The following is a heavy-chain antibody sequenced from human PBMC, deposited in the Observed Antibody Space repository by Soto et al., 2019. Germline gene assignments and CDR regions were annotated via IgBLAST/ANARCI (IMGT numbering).Heavy chain of an antibody. CDR3: ARDGEGYCSGGSCYGAGGYYYYGMDV. CDR2: IIPIFGTA. J-gene: IGHJ6*02. CDR1: GGTFSSYA. Sequence: QVQLVQSGAEVKKPGSSVKVSCKASGGTFSSYAISWVRQAPGQGLEWTGGIIPIFGTANYAQKFQGRVTITADESTSTDYMELSSLRSEDTAVYYCARDGEGYCSGGSCYGAGGYYYYGMDVWGQGTTVTVSS. V-gene: IGHV1-69*01. D-gene: IGHD2-15*01.